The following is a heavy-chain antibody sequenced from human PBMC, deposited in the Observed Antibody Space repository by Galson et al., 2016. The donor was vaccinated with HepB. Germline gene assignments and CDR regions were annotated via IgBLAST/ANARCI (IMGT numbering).Heavy chain of an antibody. Sequence: SLRLSCAASGFTFSTFPMHWVRQAPGEGLVWVSRIYFDGTETKYADSVKGRFTISRDNPKNTLYLQMNSLRAEDTAVYYCASGYSYGFVFWGQGTLVIVSS. J-gene: IGHJ4*02. V-gene: IGHV3-74*03. CDR1: GFTFSTFP. CDR3: ASGYSYGFVF. CDR2: IYFDGTET. D-gene: IGHD5-18*01.